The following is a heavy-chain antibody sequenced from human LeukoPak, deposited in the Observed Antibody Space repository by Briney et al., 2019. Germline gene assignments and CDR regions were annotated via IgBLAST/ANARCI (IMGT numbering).Heavy chain of an antibody. CDR1: GYTFTSYA. Sequence: SAKASCTASGYTFTSYAMKCVPQGPGQGTQWVGIINPRGGSTDYAQKFQDRITMTSDTSTSTVYMELKSLTSEDTAVYFCARVGTTGATADNWGQGTLVTVSS. J-gene: IGHJ4*02. CDR3: ARVGTTGATADN. CDR2: INPRGGST. D-gene: IGHD4-11*01. V-gene: IGHV1-46*01.